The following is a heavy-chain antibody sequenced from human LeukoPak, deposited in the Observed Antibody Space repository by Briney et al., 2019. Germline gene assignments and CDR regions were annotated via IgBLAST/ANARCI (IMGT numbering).Heavy chain of an antibody. D-gene: IGHD3-22*01. J-gene: IGHJ6*03. V-gene: IGHV7-4-1*02. CDR3: ARASYYDSSGYYRYYYYYMDV. CDR1: GYTFTSYA. CDR2: INTNTGNP. Sequence: ASVKVSCKASGYTFTSYAMNWVRQAPGQGLEWMGWINTNTGNPTYAQGFTGRFVFSLDTSVSTAYLQISSLKAEDTAVYYCARASYYDSSGYYRYYYYYMDVWGKGTTVTASS.